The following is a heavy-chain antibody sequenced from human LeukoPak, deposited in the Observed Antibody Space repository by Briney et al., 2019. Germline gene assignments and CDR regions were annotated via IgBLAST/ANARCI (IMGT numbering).Heavy chain of an antibody. J-gene: IGHJ4*02. CDR2: IYPGDSDT. V-gene: IGHV5-51*01. Sequence: GESLKISCKGSGYSFTSYWIGWVRQMPGRGLEWMGIIYPGDSDTRYSPSFQGQVTISADKSISTAYLQWSSLKASDTAMYYCARTGYCSGGSCYSADYWGQGTLVTVSS. CDR1: GYSFTSYW. D-gene: IGHD2-15*01. CDR3: ARTGYCSGGSCYSADY.